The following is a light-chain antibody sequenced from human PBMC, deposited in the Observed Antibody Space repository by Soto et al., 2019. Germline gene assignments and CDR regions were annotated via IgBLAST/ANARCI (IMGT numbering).Light chain of an antibody. CDR3: QKYNAAPWT. Sequence: DIQMTQSPSSLSASVGDRVTITCRASQGISNYLAWYQQKPGKVPKFLIYNESTLQSGVPSRLSGSGSGTDFTLTISSLQPEDVATYYCQKYNAAPWTFGQGTKVEIK. CDR1: QGISNY. J-gene: IGKJ1*01. V-gene: IGKV1-27*01. CDR2: NES.